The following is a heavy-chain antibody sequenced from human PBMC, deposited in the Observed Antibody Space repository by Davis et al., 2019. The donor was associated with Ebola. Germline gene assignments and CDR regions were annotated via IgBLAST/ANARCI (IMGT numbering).Heavy chain of an antibody. CDR1: GGTFSSYT. CDR3: ARERDGYNWGDFDY. CDR2: IIPILGIA. V-gene: IGHV1-69*04. Sequence: AASVKVSCKASGGTFSSYTISWVRQAPGQGLEWMGRIIPILGIANYAQKFQGRVTITADKSTSTAYMELSSLRSEDTAVYYCARERDGYNWGDFDYWGQGTLATVSS. J-gene: IGHJ4*02. D-gene: IGHD5-24*01.